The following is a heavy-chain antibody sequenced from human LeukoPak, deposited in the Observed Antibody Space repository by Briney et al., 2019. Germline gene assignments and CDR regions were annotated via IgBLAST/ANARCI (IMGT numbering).Heavy chain of an antibody. Sequence: PSETLSLTCTVSGGSISGHHWGWIRQPPGKGLEWIGYIFYTGSTTYNRSLKSRVTISVDTSRNQFSLNLRSVTAADTAVYYCARVYITYTSFDSWGQGTLVTVSS. V-gene: IGHV4-59*11. J-gene: IGHJ4*02. CDR3: ARVYITYTSFDS. CDR1: GGSISGHH. CDR2: IFYTGST. D-gene: IGHD3-10*01.